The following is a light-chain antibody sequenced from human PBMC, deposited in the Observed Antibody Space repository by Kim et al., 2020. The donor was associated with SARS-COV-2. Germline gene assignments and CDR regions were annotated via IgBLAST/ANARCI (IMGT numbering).Light chain of an antibody. CDR2: EVS. Sequence: TQLTQSPSSLSASVGDTVTITCRASQAIFTYLAWYQQDPGKAPKLLIYEVSTLRSGVPSRFSGSRSGSVFTLTISSLQPEDFATYYCQQFHNYPYTFGQGTKREI. CDR3: QQFHNYPYT. CDR1: QAIFTY. J-gene: IGKJ2*01. V-gene: IGKV1-9*01.